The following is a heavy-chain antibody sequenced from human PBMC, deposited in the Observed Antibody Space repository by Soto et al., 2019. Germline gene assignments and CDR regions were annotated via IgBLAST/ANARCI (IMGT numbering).Heavy chain of an antibody. V-gene: IGHV4-39*01. J-gene: IGHJ2*01. CDR1: DGPISSSSYY. CDR3: ARSAIATHWFFDL. Sequence: SETLSLTCTVSDGPISSSSYYWGWIRQAPGKGLEWLATIYYTGYTYHNPSLKSHVTISVDTSKNQFSLKLTSVTAADTALYYCARSAIATHWFFDLWGRGTLVTVSS. D-gene: IGHD5-18*01. CDR2: IYYTGYT.